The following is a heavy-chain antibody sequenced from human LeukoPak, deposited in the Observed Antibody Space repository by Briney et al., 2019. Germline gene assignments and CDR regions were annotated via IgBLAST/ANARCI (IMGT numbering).Heavy chain of an antibody. J-gene: IGHJ1*01. D-gene: IGHD6-13*01. V-gene: IGHV3-23*01. CDR3: AKFFGSSWLPEYFQH. CDR1: GFTFSSYA. CDR2: ISGSGGNT. Sequence: PGGSLRLSCAASGFTFSSYAMSWVRQAPGKGLEWVSAISGSGGNTYYADSVKGRFTISRDNSKNTLFLQMNSLRAEDTAVYYCAKFFGSSWLPEYFQHWGQGTLVTVSS.